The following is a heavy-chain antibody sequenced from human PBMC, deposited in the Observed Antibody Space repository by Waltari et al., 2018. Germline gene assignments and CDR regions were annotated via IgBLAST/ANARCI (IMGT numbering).Heavy chain of an antibody. J-gene: IGHJ4*02. D-gene: IGHD1-20*01. Sequence: EVQLLESGGDLVQPGGSLRLSCSASGITFSNYAINWVGLAPGWGLRWVSVSTVGVATDYPDSVKGRFTISRDISKETVQLQMNGLRAEDTAVYYCATPFYNWDDPLHSWGQGTLVTVSS. V-gene: IGHV3-23*01. CDR1: GITFSNYA. CDR3: ATPFYNWDDPLHS. CDR2: STVGVAT.